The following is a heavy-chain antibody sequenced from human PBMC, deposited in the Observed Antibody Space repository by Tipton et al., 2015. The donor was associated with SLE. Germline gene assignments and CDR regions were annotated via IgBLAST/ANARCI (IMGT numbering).Heavy chain of an antibody. Sequence: GSLRFSCAASGFTFDDYTMHWVRQAPGKGLEWVSLISWDGGSTYYADSVKGRFTISRDNSKNTLYLQMNSLRAEDTAVYYCVKVLLGIWGQGTMVTVSS. CDR3: VKVLLGI. J-gene: IGHJ3*02. D-gene: IGHD7-27*01. CDR1: GFTFDDYT. V-gene: IGHV3-43*01. CDR2: ISWDGGST.